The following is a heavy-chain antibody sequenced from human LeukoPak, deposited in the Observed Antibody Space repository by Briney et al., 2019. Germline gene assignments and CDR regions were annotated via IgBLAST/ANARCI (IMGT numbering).Heavy chain of an antibody. J-gene: IGHJ4*02. CDR2: IYYSGST. Sequence: SETLSLTCTVSSGSISGYYWNWIRQPPGKGLEWIGHIYYSGSTNYNPSLKSRVTISLDTSKNHFSLNLNSVTAADTAVHYCGRYSYGYGGLWGQGTLVTVSS. CDR3: GRYSYGYGGL. D-gene: IGHD5-18*01. CDR1: SGSISGYY. V-gene: IGHV4-59*01.